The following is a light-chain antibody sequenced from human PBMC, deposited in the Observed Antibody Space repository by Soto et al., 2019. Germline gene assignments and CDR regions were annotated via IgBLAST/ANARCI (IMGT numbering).Light chain of an antibody. CDR2: DAS. CDR1: QSVSSY. Sequence: EIVLTQSPATLSLSPGERATLSCRASQSVSSYLAWYQHKPGQAPRLLIYDASNRATGIPARFSGSGSGTDFTLTISSLEPEDFAVYYCQHYNNWPFTFGQGTKLEIK. V-gene: IGKV3-11*01. J-gene: IGKJ2*01. CDR3: QHYNNWPFT.